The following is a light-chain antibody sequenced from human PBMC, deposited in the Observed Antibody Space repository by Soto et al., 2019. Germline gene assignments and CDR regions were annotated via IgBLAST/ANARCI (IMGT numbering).Light chain of an antibody. J-gene: IGKJ1*01. Sequence: ELVMTQSPATLSVSPGERATLSCRASQSVSGNLAWYQQKPGQAPRLLSYGASTRATGIPARFSGSGSGTEFTLTISGLQAEDVAVYYCQQYNNWPPTFGQGTKVEIK. CDR3: QQYNNWPPT. V-gene: IGKV3D-15*01. CDR1: QSVSGN. CDR2: GAS.